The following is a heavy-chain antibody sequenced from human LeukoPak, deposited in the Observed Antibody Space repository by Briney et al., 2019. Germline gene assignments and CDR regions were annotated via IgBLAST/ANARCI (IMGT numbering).Heavy chain of an antibody. V-gene: IGHV3-33*06. D-gene: IGHD3-10*01. Sequence: GGSLRLSCAASRFTFSSYGMHWVRQAPGKGLEWVAVIWYDGSNKYYADSVKGRFTISRDNSKHTLYLQINSLRAEDTAVYYCAKEMYYYGSGSLLLAPYFDYWGQGTLVTVSS. CDR2: IWYDGSNK. CDR3: AKEMYYYGSGSLLLAPYFDY. J-gene: IGHJ4*02. CDR1: RFTFSSYG.